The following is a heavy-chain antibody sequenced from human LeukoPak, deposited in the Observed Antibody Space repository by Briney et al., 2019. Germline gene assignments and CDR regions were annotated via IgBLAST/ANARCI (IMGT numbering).Heavy chain of an antibody. CDR1: GGTFSSYA. CDR2: IIPIFGTA. D-gene: IGHD6-13*01. V-gene: IGHV1-69*13. Sequence: SVKVSCKASGGTFSSYAISWVRQAPGQGLEWKGGIIPIFGTANYAQKFQGRVTITADESTSTAYMELSSLRSEDTAVYYCARTLVAAAGACFDYWGQGTLVTVSS. J-gene: IGHJ4*02. CDR3: ARTLVAAAGACFDY.